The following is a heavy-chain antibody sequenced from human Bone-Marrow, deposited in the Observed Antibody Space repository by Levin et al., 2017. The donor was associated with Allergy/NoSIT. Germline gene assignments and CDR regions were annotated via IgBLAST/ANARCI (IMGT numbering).Heavy chain of an antibody. CDR3: ARGVAYSDSTGYSPPFDD. D-gene: IGHD3-22*01. V-gene: IGHV1-18*01. J-gene: IGHJ4*02. Sequence: ASVKVSCKASGYTFSDYAISWIRQAPGQGPEWMGWISTYNGNTHYAQKLEGRVTMTTDTSTTTAYMELSSLRSEDTAVYFCARGVAYSDSTGYSPPFDDWGQGTLVTVSS. CDR1: GYTFSDYA. CDR2: ISTYNGNT.